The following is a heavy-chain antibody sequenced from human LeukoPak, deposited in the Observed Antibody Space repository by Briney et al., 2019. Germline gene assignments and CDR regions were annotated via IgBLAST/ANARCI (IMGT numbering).Heavy chain of an antibody. CDR1: GGTFSSYA. CDR3: ATDVSGSYNFDY. Sequence: ASVKVSCKASGGTFSSYAISWVRQAPGQGLEWMGGIIPIFGTANYAQKFQGRVTITADKSTSTAYMELSSLRSEDTAVYYCATDVSGSYNFDYWGQGTLVTVSS. J-gene: IGHJ4*02. D-gene: IGHD1-26*01. V-gene: IGHV1-69*06. CDR2: IIPIFGTA.